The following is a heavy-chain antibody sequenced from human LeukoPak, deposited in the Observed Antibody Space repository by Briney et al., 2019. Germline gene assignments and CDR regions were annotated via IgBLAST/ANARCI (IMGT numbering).Heavy chain of an antibody. D-gene: IGHD6-19*01. CDR3: AKALGHSSGWYGYNWFDP. CDR2: ISGSGGSA. CDR1: GFTFSSYG. J-gene: IGHJ5*02. Sequence: GRSLRLSCAASGFTFSSYGMHWVRQAPGKGLEWVSAISGSGGSAYYADSVKGRFTISRDNSKNTLYLQMNSLRAEDTAVYYCAKALGHSSGWYGYNWFDPWGQGTLVTVSS. V-gene: IGHV3-23*01.